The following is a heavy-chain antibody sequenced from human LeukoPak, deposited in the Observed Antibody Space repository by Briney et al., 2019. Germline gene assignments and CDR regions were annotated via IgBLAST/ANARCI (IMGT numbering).Heavy chain of an antibody. Sequence: PGASLEISCKGSGYSFTSYWISWVRLLPGEGLEWMGTIDPSDSYTNYGPSFQGHVTISVDRSITTAYLQWSSLKASDTAIYYCARRRADRSGYFYGGFDPWGQGTLVTVSS. J-gene: IGHJ5*02. CDR1: GYSFTSYW. CDR3: ARRRADRSGYFYGGFDP. V-gene: IGHV5-10-1*01. D-gene: IGHD3-22*01. CDR2: IDPSDSYT.